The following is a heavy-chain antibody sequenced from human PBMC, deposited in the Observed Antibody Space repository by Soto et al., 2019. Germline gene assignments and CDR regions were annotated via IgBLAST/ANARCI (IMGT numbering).Heavy chain of an antibody. CDR1: GFTFSSYA. V-gene: IGHV3-23*01. J-gene: IGHJ3*02. CDR2: ISGSGGST. CDR3: AKVRSADCSSTSCAIGAFDI. D-gene: IGHD2-2*01. Sequence: GGSLRLSCAASGFTFSSYAMSWVRQAPGKGLEWVSAISGSGGSTYYADSVKGRFTISRDNSKNTLYLQMNSLRAEDTAVYYCAKVRSADCSSTSCAIGAFDIWGQGTMVTVSS.